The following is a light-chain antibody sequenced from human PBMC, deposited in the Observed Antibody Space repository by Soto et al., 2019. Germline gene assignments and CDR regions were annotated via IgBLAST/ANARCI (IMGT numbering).Light chain of an antibody. J-gene: IGKJ3*01. Sequence: DIQMPQSPSSLSASVGARVTITCQASQDISDYLNWYHQKPGKAPKFLIYDASYLETGVPSRFSGSGSGTDFTFTISSLQPEDIGTYYCQQYQSLPFTFGRGTTGDIK. CDR2: DAS. CDR3: QQYQSLPFT. V-gene: IGKV1-33*01. CDR1: QDISDY.